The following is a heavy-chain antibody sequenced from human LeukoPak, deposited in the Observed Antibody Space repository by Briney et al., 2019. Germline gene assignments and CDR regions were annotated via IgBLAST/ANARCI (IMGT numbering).Heavy chain of an antibody. D-gene: IGHD6-6*01. CDR1: GHTFTSYG. Sequence: EASVKVSCKASGHTFTSYGISWVRQAPGQGLEWMGWISAYNGNTNYAQKLQGRVTMATDTSTSTAYMELRSLRSDDTAVYYCARVREPLLVDYWGQGTLVTVSS. V-gene: IGHV1-18*01. J-gene: IGHJ4*02. CDR2: ISAYNGNT. CDR3: ARVREPLLVDY.